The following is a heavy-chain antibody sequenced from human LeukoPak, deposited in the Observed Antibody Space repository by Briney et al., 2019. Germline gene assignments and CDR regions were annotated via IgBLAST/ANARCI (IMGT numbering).Heavy chain of an antibody. CDR1: GYTFTGYY. Sequence: ASVKVSCKASGYTFTGYYMHWVRQAPGQGLEWMGWINPTSGGTNYAQKFQGWVTMTRDTSISTAYMELSRLRSDDTAVYSCARGVGGSYIDVHEDYFDYWGQGTLVTVSS. J-gene: IGHJ4*02. D-gene: IGHD2-15*01. CDR3: ARGVGGSYIDVHEDYFDY. CDR2: INPTSGGT. V-gene: IGHV1-2*04.